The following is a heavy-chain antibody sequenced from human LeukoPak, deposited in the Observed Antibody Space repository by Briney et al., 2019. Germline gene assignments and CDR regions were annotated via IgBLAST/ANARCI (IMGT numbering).Heavy chain of an antibody. Sequence: SETLSLTCTVSGGSISSHYWSWIRQPPGKGLEWIGYIYYSGSTNYNPSLKSRVTMSVDTSKNQFSLKLSSVTAADTAVYYCARDVKSGSYYSDYWGQGTLVTVSS. CDR3: ARDVKSGSYYSDY. J-gene: IGHJ4*02. V-gene: IGHV4-59*11. CDR1: GGSISSHY. D-gene: IGHD1-26*01. CDR2: IYYSGST.